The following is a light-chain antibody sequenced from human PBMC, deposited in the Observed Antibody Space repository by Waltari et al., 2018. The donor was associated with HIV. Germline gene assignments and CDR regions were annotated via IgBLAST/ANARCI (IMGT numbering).Light chain of an antibody. Sequence: SYVLTQPPSVSVAPGQTARITCGGNNIGSKSVHWYRQKPGQAPVVVVYHDSGRPSGIPDGFSGSNSGNTATLTLSRVEAGDEADYYCQVWDSSSHHWVFGGGTKLTVL. CDR3: QVWDSSSHHWV. CDR2: HDS. CDR1: NIGSKS. V-gene: IGLV3-21*02. J-gene: IGLJ3*02.